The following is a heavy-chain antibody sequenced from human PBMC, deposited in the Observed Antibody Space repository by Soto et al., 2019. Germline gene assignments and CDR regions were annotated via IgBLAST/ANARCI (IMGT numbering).Heavy chain of an antibody. V-gene: IGHV3-30*18. D-gene: IGHD2-8*01. CDR2: ISYDGSNK. J-gene: IGHJ4*02. CDR3: AKSGSVYAIRDYFDY. Sequence: SLRLSGAASGFTFSSYGMHWVRQAPGKGLEWVAVISYDGSNKYYADSVKGRFTISRDNSKNTLYLQMNSLRAEDTAVYYCAKSGSVYAIRDYFDYWGQGTLGTVSS. CDR1: GFTFSSYG.